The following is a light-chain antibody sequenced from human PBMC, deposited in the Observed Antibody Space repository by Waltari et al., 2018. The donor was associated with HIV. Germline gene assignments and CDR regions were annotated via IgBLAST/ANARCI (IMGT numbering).Light chain of an antibody. CDR3: QQSYDVPRT. CDR1: EAIANN. J-gene: IGKJ3*01. Sequence: DIEMTQSPSSLSASVGDRVTITCRASEAIANNINWYQQKTWKAPNLLIYDSFTLQSGVPSRFSGSGFGSEFTLTISSLQPEDLATYSCQQSYDVPRTFGTGTKVEFK. V-gene: IGKV1-39*01. CDR2: DSF.